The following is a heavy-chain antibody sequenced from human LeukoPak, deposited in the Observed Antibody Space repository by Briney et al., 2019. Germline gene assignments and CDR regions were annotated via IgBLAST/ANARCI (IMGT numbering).Heavy chain of an antibody. D-gene: IGHD5-18*01. CDR2: IYYSGST. V-gene: IGHV4-39*01. CDR1: GGSISVRGYY. J-gene: IGHJ4*02. Sequence: SETLSLTCTVSGGSISVRGYYWGWIRQPPGKGLEWIGSIYYSGSTYYNPSLKSRVTISVDTSKNQFSLKLSSVTAADTAVYYCGRLTGYNYGHVDYWGQGNLVTVSS. CDR3: GRLTGYNYGHVDY.